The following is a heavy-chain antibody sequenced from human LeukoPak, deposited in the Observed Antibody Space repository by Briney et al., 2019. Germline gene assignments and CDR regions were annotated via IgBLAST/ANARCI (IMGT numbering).Heavy chain of an antibody. CDR3: ARDRKDYCSNGACYFFGAN. Sequence: GGSLRLSCVASGFTVSSNYMSWVRQAPGKGLEWVSVIYSDGSTGYADSVKGRFTISRDNSKNTLYLQMNSLRVEDTAVYYCARDRKDYCSNGACYFFGANWGQGTLVTVSS. CDR1: GFTVSSNY. J-gene: IGHJ4*02. D-gene: IGHD2-8*01. CDR2: IYSDGST. V-gene: IGHV3-53*01.